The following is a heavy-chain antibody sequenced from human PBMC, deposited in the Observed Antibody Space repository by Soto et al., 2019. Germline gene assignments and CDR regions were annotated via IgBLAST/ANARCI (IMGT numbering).Heavy chain of an antibody. Sequence: PSETLSLTCAASGGSVTSGSFYWSWIRQPPGKQLEWIGYIHNSGSTNYNPSLKNRVTLSVDRSKNQFSLKLSSVTAADTAVYFCGKKIREYEIFGVYMNDAFDVWRHGTMVT. D-gene: IGHD3-3*01. CDR3: GKKIREYEIFGVYMNDAFDV. CDR2: IHNSGST. V-gene: IGHV4-61*01. J-gene: IGHJ3*01. CDR1: GGSVTSGSFY.